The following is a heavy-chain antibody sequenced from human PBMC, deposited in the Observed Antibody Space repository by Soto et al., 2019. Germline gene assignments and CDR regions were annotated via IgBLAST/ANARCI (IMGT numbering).Heavy chain of an antibody. D-gene: IGHD4-4*01. CDR3: AKARPGNGDY. J-gene: IGHJ4*02. CDR1: GFTFSSYA. CDR2: ISYDGSNK. V-gene: IGHV3-30-3*01. Sequence: QVQLVESGGGVVQPGRSLRLSCAASGFTFSSYAMHWVRQAPGKGLEWVAVISYDGSNKYYADSVKGRFTISRDNSKNTLYLQMNSLRAEDTAVYYCAKARPGNGDYWGQGTLVTVSS.